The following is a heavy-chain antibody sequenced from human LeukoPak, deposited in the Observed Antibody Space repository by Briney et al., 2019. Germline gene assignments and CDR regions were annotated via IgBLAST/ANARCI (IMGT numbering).Heavy chain of an antibody. Sequence: GGSLRLSCAASGSTFGNYAMHWVRQAPGKGLEHVSAIYSNGGGIYYADSVKGRFTISRDNSRNTLYLEMNSLRAEDTAVYYCASNCGGDCYLDDAFDIWGQGTMVTVSS. V-gene: IGHV3-64*02. D-gene: IGHD2-21*02. CDR1: GSTFGNYA. CDR3: ASNCGGDCYLDDAFDI. CDR2: IYSNGGGI. J-gene: IGHJ3*02.